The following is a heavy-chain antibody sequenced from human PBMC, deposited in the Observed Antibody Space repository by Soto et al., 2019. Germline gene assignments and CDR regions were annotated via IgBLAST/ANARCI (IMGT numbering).Heavy chain of an antibody. CDR3: ARDSGPHVLLWFGELDEDYYFDY. CDR2: IKQDGSEK. Sequence: GGSLRLSCAASGFTFSSYWMSWVRQAPGKGLEWVANIKQDGSEKYYVDSVKGRFTISRDNAKNSLYLQMNSLRAEDTAVYYCARDSGPHVLLWFGELDEDYYFDYWGQGTLVTVSS. V-gene: IGHV3-7*01. CDR1: GFTFSSYW. J-gene: IGHJ4*02. D-gene: IGHD3-10*01.